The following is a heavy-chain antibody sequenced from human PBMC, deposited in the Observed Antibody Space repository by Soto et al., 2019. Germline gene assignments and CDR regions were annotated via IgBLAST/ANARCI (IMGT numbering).Heavy chain of an antibody. J-gene: IGHJ6*03. CDR1: GGSISSSSYY. Sequence: SETLSLTCTVSGGSISSSSYYWGWIRQPPGKGLEWIGSIYYSGSTYYNPSLKGRVTISVDTSKNQFSLKLSSVTAADTAVYYCARHCSSTSCYQHYYYYMDVWGKGTTVTVSS. V-gene: IGHV4-39*01. CDR2: IYYSGST. D-gene: IGHD2-2*01. CDR3: ARHCSSTSCYQHYYYYMDV.